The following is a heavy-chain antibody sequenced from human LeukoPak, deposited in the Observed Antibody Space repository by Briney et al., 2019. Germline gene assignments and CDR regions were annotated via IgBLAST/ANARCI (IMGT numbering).Heavy chain of an antibody. Sequence: GGSLRLSCAASGFTFSSYGMHWVRQAPGKGLEWVAFIRYDGSNKYYADSVKGRFTISRDNSKNTLYLQMNSLRAEDTAVYYCAKVLRDQYYYYYYMDVWGKGTTVTISS. CDR2: IRYDGSNK. CDR3: AKVLRDQYYYYYYMDV. D-gene: IGHD2-15*01. CDR1: GFTFSSYG. J-gene: IGHJ6*03. V-gene: IGHV3-30*02.